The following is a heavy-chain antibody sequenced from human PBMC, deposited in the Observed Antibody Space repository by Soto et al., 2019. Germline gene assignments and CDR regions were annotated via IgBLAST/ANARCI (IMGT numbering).Heavy chain of an antibody. V-gene: IGHV4-59*01. J-gene: IGHJ4*02. CDR3: ARAPRANYGYPSYFAY. Sequence: SETLSLTCTVSGGSISSYYWSWIRQPPGKGLEWIGYIYYSGSTNYNPSLKSRVTISVDTSKNQFSLKLSSVTAADTAVYYCARAPRANYGYPSYFAYWGQGTLVTVS. D-gene: IGHD3-10*01. CDR1: GGSISSYY. CDR2: IYYSGST.